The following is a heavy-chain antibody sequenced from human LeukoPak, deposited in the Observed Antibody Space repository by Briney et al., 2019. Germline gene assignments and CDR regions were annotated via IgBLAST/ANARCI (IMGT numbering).Heavy chain of an antibody. Sequence: GDSLKISCKGSGYSFTSYWIGWVRQMPGKGLEWMGIIYPGDSDTSYSPSFQGQVTISADKSISTAYLQWSSLKASDTAMYYCARGAFGGVIVSVPFDCWGQGTLVTVSP. CDR3: ARGAFGGVIVSVPFDC. D-gene: IGHD3-16*02. J-gene: IGHJ4*02. CDR1: GYSFTSYW. CDR2: IYPGDSDT. V-gene: IGHV5-51*01.